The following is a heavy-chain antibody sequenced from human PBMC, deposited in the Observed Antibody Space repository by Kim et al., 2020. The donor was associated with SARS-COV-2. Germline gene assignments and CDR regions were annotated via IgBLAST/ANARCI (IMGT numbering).Heavy chain of an antibody. D-gene: IGHD3-22*01. CDR3: ARDCRGYDSSGMSYFDY. CDR2: IYYSGST. Sequence: SETLSLTCTVSGGSISSGGYYWSWIRQHPGKGLEWIGYIYYSGSTYYNPSLKSRVTISVDTSKNQFSLKLSSVTAADTAVYYCARDCRGYDSSGMSYFDYWGQGTLLTVSS. CDR1: GGSISSGGYY. J-gene: IGHJ4*02. V-gene: IGHV4-31*03.